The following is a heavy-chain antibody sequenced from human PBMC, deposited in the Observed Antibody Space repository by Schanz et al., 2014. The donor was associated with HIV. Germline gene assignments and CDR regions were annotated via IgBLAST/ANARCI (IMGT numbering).Heavy chain of an antibody. CDR1: GFTFSSDW. V-gene: IGHV3-23*01. D-gene: IGHD3-10*01. J-gene: IGHJ4*02. CDR2: ISTGGERT. Sequence: EVQPLESGGGLVQPGGSLRLSCAASGFTFSSDWMSWVRQDPGRGLEWVSAISTGGERTFYADSVKGRFTISRDNSKNTLYLQMNSLRAEDTAIYHCGTYNYGSGHDYWGQGTLVTVSS. CDR3: GTYNYGSGHDY.